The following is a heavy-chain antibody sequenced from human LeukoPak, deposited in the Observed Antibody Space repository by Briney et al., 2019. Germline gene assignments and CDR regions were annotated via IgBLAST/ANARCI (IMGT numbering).Heavy chain of an antibody. J-gene: IGHJ3*02. CDR1: GFTFSRYA. V-gene: IGHV3-30*09. Sequence: PGKSLRLSCAASGFTFSRYAIHWVRQAPGKGLEWVSVIASDGTDKYYADSVKGRFVISRDNSKNTLFLQMSSLRREDAAVYYCARPLRTWLRSQAAFDIWGQGTMVTVSS. D-gene: IGHD5-12*01. CDR3: ARPLRTWLRSQAAFDI. CDR2: IASDGTDK.